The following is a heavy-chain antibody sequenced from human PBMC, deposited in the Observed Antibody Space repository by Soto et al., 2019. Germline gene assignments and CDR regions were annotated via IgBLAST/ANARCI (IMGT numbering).Heavy chain of an antibody. V-gene: IGHV5-10-1*04. Sequence: PGESLKISCKGSGYSFAGYWITWVRQKPGKGLEWMGRIDPSDSQTYYSPSFQGQVTISADKSISTAYLQWSSLKASDTAMYYCAKMVRGVMGGRYYYYGMDVWGQGTTVTVSS. D-gene: IGHD3-10*01. CDR3: AKMVRGVMGGRYYYYGMDV. CDR1: GYSFAGYW. J-gene: IGHJ6*02. CDR2: IDPSDSQT.